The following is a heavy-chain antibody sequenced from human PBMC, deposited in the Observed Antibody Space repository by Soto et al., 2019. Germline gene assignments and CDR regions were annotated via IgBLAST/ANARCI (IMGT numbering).Heavy chain of an antibody. V-gene: IGHV3-23*01. CDR3: ARRGSGSYYDN. J-gene: IGHJ4*02. D-gene: IGHD1-26*01. CDR2: ISGSGDST. CDR1: GFTFSSYA. Sequence: EVQLLESGGGLVQPGGSLRLSCAASGFTFSSYAMRWVRQAPVKGLEWVSAISGSGDSTYYADSVKGRFTISRDNSKNTLYLQMNSLRAEDTAVYHCARRGSGSYYDNWGQGALVTVSS.